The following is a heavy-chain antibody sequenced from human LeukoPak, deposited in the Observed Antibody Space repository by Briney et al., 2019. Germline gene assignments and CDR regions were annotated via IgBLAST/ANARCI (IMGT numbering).Heavy chain of an antibody. Sequence: SVKVSCKASGGTFSSYAISWVRQAPGQGLEWMGGIIPVFGTANYAQKFQGRVTITADESTSTAYMELSSLRSEDTAVYYCARGTMVPSFYYYYGMDVWGQGTTVTVSS. CDR2: IIPVFGTA. J-gene: IGHJ6*02. V-gene: IGHV1-69*13. CDR3: ARGTMVPSFYYYYGMDV. D-gene: IGHD3-10*01. CDR1: GGTFSSYA.